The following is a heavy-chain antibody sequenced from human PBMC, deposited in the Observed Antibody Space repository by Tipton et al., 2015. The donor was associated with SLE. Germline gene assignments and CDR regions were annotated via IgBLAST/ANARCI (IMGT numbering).Heavy chain of an antibody. CDR3: ARFGYRIAVGIGNY. J-gene: IGHJ4*02. CDR1: GYSISSGYY. CDR2: IYHSGST. Sequence: TLSLTCAVSGYSISSGYYWGWIRQPPGKGLEWIGSIYHSGSTYYNPSLKSRVTISVDTSKNQFSLKLSSVTAADTAVYYCARFGYRIAVGIGNYWGQGTLVTVSS. V-gene: IGHV4-38-2*01. D-gene: IGHD6-19*01.